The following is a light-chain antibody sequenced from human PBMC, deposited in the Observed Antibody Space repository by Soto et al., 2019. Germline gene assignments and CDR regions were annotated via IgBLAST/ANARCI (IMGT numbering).Light chain of an antibody. CDR2: EVS. J-gene: IGLJ1*01. CDR1: SSDVGGHNY. Sequence: QSVLTQPASVSGSPGQSITISCTGTSSDVGGHNYVSWYQQHPGKAPKLIIYEVSLRPTGVSSRFSGSKSGNTASLTISGLQAEDEADYYCNSYTTTSTDVFGTGTKLTVL. V-gene: IGLV2-14*01. CDR3: NSYTTTSTDV.